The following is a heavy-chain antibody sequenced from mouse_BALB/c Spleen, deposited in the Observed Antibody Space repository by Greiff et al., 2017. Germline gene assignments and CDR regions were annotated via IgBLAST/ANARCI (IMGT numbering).Heavy chain of an antibody. CDR1: GFTFSSYA. D-gene: IGHD2-2*01. CDR3: AIGLYGYEPYAMDY. J-gene: IGHJ4*01. CDR2: ISSGGST. V-gene: IGHV5-6-5*01. Sequence: EVQLVESGGGLVKPGGSLKLSCAASGFTFSSYAMSWVRQTPEKRLEWVASISSGGSTYYPDSVKGRFTISRDNARNILYLQMSSLSSEDTAMYYCAIGLYGYEPYAMDYWGQGTSVTVSS.